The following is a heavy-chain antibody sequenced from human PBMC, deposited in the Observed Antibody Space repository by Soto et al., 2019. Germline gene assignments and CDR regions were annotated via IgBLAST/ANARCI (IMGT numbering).Heavy chain of an antibody. V-gene: IGHV1-69*01. Sequence: QVQLVQSGAEVKKPGSSVKVSCKASGGTFSSYAISWVRQAPGQGLEWMGGIIPIFGTANYAQKFQGRVTITADESTSTAYMELSSLRSEDTALYYCAKDRDGSGDYGVVWYFDLWGRGTLVTVSS. CDR1: GGTFSSYA. CDR2: IIPIFGTA. J-gene: IGHJ2*01. D-gene: IGHD4-17*01. CDR3: AKDRDGSGDYGVVWYFDL.